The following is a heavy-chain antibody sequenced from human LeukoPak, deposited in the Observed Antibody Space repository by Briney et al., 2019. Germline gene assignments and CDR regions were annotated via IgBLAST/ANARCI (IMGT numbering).Heavy chain of an antibody. V-gene: IGHV3-48*03. CDR1: GFTFSSYE. D-gene: IGHD3-10*02. CDR3: AELGITMIGGV. Sequence: GGSLRLSCAASGFTFSSYEMNWVRQAPGRGLEWVSYISSSGSTIYNADSVKGRFTISRDNAKHSLYLQMNSLRAEDTAVYYCAELGITMIGGVWGKGTTVTISS. CDR2: ISSSGSTI. J-gene: IGHJ6*04.